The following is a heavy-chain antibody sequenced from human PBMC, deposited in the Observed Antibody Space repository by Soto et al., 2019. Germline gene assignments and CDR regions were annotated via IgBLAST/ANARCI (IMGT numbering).Heavy chain of an antibody. CDR3: ARDGPYYYASRMDV. V-gene: IGHV3-53*04. D-gene: IGHD3-10*01. CDR2: LHSGGDT. Sequence: EVQLVESGGGLVQPGGSLRLSCVASGIPVSSNYMTWVRQAPGKGLEWVSVLHSGGDTYYANSVKGRFTISRHDSTNKVFLQMNSLTAEDTGVYYCARDGPYYYASRMDVWGQGTTVTVSS. CDR1: GIPVSSNY. J-gene: IGHJ6*02.